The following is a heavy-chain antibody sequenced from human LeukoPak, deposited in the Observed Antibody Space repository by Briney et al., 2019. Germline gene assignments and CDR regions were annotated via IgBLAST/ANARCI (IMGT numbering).Heavy chain of an antibody. V-gene: IGHV4-30-4*01. CDR1: GGSISSGDYY. J-gene: IGHJ4*02. CDR2: IYYSGST. D-gene: IGHD2-2*01. CDR3: ARIPLYCSSTSCSSFHFDY. Sequence: SQTLSLTCTVSGGSISSGDYYWSWIRQPPGTGLEWIGYIYYSGSTYYNPSLKSRVTISVDTSKNQFSLKLSSVTAADTAVYYCARIPLYCSSTSCSSFHFDYWGQGTLVTVSS.